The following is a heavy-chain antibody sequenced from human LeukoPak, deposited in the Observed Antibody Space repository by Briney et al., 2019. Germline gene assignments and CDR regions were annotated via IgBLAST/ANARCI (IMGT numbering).Heavy chain of an antibody. J-gene: IGHJ4*02. Sequence: GASVKVSCKASGYTFTGYYMHWVRQAPGQGLEWMGIINPSGGSTSYAQKFQGRVTMTRDMSTSTVYMELSSLRSEDTAVYYCARAYSYGKGGYYFDYWGQGTLVTVSS. CDR3: ARAYSYGKGGYYFDY. CDR1: GYTFTGYY. CDR2: INPSGGST. V-gene: IGHV1-46*01. D-gene: IGHD5-18*01.